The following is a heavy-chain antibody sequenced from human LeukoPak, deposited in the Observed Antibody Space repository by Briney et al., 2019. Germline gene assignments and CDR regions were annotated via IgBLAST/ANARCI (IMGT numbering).Heavy chain of an antibody. CDR1: GDSINSGDYY. D-gene: IGHD6-13*01. CDR3: ARFEAAYDAFDI. CDR2: IYYSGST. V-gene: IGHV4-61*08. Sequence: PSETLSLTCTVSGDSINSGDYYWSWIRQPPGKGLEWIGYIYYSGSTNYNPSLKSRVTISVDTSKNQFSLKLSSVTAAATAVYYCARFEAAYDAFDIWGQGTMVTVSS. J-gene: IGHJ3*02.